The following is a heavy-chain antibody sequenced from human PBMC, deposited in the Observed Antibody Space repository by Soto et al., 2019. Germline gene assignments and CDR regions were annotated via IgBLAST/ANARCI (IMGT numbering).Heavy chain of an antibody. CDR3: ARRLDYDILTGTIEC. J-gene: IGHJ4*02. D-gene: IGHD3-9*01. CDR1: GFPFSNYA. V-gene: IGHV3-23*01. CDR2: ISRSGGSP. Sequence: GGSLRLSCSASGFPFSNYAMSWVRQAPGKGLEWVSAISRSGGSPYYADSVRGRFTVSRDNSKHTLYLQMNSLRAEDTTVYYCARRLDYDILTGTIECWGQGALLTVSS.